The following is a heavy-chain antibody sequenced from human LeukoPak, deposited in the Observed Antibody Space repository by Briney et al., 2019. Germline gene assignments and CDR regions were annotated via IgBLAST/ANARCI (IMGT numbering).Heavy chain of an antibody. CDR2: IIPIFGTA. D-gene: IGHD3-10*01. Sequence: GASVKVSCKASGGTFSSYAISWVRQAPGQGLEWMGGIIPIFGTANYAQKFQGRVTITTDESTSTAYMELSSLRSEDTAVYYCARDIGRFGELLFDYWGQGTLVTVSS. CDR1: GGTFSSYA. J-gene: IGHJ4*02. CDR3: ARDIGRFGELLFDY. V-gene: IGHV1-69*05.